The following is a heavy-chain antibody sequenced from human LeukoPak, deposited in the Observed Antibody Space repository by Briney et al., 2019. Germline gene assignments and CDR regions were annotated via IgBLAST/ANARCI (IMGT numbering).Heavy chain of an antibody. CDR3: ARSIAVAGTFDY. CDR2: IIPIFGTA. J-gene: IGHJ4*02. Sequence: ASVKVSCKASGGTCSSYASSWVRQAPGQGLEWMGGIIPIFGTANYAQKFQGRVTITADESTSTAYMELSSLRSEDTDVYYCARSIAVAGTFDYWGQGTLVTVSS. CDR1: GGTCSSYA. V-gene: IGHV1-69*13. D-gene: IGHD6-19*01.